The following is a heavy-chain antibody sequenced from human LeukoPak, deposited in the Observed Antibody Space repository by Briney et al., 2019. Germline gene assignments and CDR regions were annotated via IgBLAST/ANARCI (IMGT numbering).Heavy chain of an antibody. D-gene: IGHD6-19*01. J-gene: IGHJ4*02. CDR2: INSDGRMT. CDR1: GFTFSSYW. V-gene: IGHV3-74*01. CDR3: ARDRGQWLVYFDY. Sequence: GGSLRLSCAAPGFTFSSYWMDWVRQTPGKGLVWVSGINSDGRMTRYAESVKGRFTISRDNAKNTLYLQMNSLRAEDTAVYYCARDRGQWLVYFDYWGQGTLVTVSS.